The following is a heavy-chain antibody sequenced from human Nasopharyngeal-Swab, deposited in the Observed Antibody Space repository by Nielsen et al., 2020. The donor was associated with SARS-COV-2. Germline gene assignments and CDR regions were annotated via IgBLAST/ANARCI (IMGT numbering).Heavy chain of an antibody. J-gene: IGHJ4*02. CDR3: AGGYCSGGSCYPPEEY. CDR1: GFTFTSSA. Sequence: SVKVSCKASGFTFTSSAVQWVRQARAQCLEWIGWIVVGSGNTNYAQKFQERVTITRDMSTSTAYMELSSLRSEDTAVYYCAGGYCSGGSCYPPEEYWGQGTLVTVSS. V-gene: IGHV1-58*01. D-gene: IGHD2-15*01. CDR2: IVVGSGNT.